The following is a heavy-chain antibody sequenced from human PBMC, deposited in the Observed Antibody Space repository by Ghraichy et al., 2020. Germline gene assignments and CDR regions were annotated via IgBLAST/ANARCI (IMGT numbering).Heavy chain of an antibody. J-gene: IGHJ4*02. Sequence: GGSLRLSCVASGFTFSNYAMIWVRQAPGKGLEWVSSISGGGDNTYYADFVKGRFTISRDNSKNTLYVLMNSLRAEDTALYYCAKGIHSWNSGPGDWGQGTLVTVSS. D-gene: IGHD1/OR15-1a*01. CDR3: AKGIHSWNSGPGD. CDR1: GFTFSNYA. V-gene: IGHV3-23*01. CDR2: ISGGGDNT.